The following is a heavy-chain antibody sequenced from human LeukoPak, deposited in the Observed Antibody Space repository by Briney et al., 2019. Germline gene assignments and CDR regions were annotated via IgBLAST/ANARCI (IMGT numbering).Heavy chain of an antibody. CDR3: ARREIGRSLGYFAY. CDR2: ISSNGDST. V-gene: IGHV3-64*01. Sequence: GGSLRLSCAASGFTFSSYAMHWVRQAPGKGLESVSAISSNGDSTYYANSVKGRFTISRDNSKNTLYLQMGSLRAEDMAVYYCARREIGRSLGYFAYWGQGTLVTVSS. D-gene: IGHD2-21*01. CDR1: GFTFSSYA. J-gene: IGHJ4*02.